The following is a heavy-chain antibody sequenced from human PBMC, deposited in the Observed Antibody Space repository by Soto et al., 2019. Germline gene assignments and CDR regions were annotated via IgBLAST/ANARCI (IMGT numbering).Heavy chain of an antibody. CDR1: GGSISSSY. J-gene: IGHJ5*02. CDR2: IYYSGST. CDR3: ARRPFVVVPAAHSWFDP. D-gene: IGHD2-2*01. Sequence: GGSISSSYWNWIRQSPGRGLEWIGYIYYSGSTYYNPSLKSRVTISVDTSKNQFSLKLSSVTAADTAVYYCARRPFVVVPAAHSWFDPWGQGTLVTVSS. V-gene: IGHV4-59*06.